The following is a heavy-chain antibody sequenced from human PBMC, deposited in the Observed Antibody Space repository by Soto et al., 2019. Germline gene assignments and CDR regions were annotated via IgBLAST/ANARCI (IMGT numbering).Heavy chain of an antibody. J-gene: IGHJ5*02. D-gene: IGHD3-22*01. CDR2: IYYSGST. V-gene: IGHV4-31*03. CDR1: GGSISSGGYY. CDR3: ARGRGWLSSLTRTHNWFDP. Sequence: QVQLQESGPGLVKPSQTLSLTCTVSGGSISSGGYYWSWIRQHPGKGLEWIGYIYYSGSTYYNPSLNSRVTISVDTSKNQFSLKLSSVTAADTAVYYCARGRGWLSSLTRTHNWFDPWGQGTLVTVSS.